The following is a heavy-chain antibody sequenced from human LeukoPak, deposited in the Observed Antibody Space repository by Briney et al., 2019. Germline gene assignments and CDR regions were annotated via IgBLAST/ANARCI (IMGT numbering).Heavy chain of an antibody. CDR3: ARVHHWNDSPFQY. J-gene: IGHJ1*01. CDR1: GFTFSSYT. CDR2: ISSTGDYI. Sequence: GGSLRLSCAASGFTFSSYTMNWVRKAPGKGLEWVSSISSTGDYIYYADSVKGRFTISRDNAKNSLYLQMNSLRVEDTAVYYCARVHHWNDSPFQYWGQGTLVTVSS. D-gene: IGHD1-1*01. V-gene: IGHV3-21*01.